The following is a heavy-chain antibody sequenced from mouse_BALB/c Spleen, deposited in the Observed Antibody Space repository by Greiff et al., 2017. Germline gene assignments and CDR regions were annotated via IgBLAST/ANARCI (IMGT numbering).Heavy chain of an antibody. Sequence: VQLKESGPELVKPGASVKMSCKASGYTFTSYVMHWVKQKPGQGLEWIGYINPYNDGTKYNEKFKGKATLTSDKSSSTAYMELSSLTSEDSAVYYCARQGGITTAHYFDYWGQGTTLTVSS. CDR1: GYTFTSYV. V-gene: IGHV1-14*01. CDR2: INPYNDGT. CDR3: ARQGGITTAHYFDY. J-gene: IGHJ2*01. D-gene: IGHD1-1*01.